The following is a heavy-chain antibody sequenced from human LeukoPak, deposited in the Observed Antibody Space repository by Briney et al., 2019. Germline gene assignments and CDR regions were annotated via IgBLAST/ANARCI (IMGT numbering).Heavy chain of an antibody. V-gene: IGHV3-7*01. CDR2: INQDGSAK. CDR1: GFTFSGSW. Sequence: GGSLRLSCAASGFTFSGSWMSLVRQAPGKRLEWVTNINQDGSAKNYLDSVKGRFTISIGRGKNSLYLQMNSLRDEDTAVYYCARALDYWGQGTLVTVSS. CDR3: ARALDY. J-gene: IGHJ4*02.